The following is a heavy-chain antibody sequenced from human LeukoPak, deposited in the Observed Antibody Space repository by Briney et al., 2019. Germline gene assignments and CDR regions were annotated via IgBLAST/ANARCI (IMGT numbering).Heavy chain of an antibody. J-gene: IGHJ4*02. D-gene: IGHD6-19*01. CDR2: ISGSGGST. CDR1: GFTFSSYA. Sequence: PGGSLRLSCAASGFTFSSYAMSWVRQAPGKGLEWVSAISGSGGSTYYADSVKGRFTISRDNSKNTLHLQMNSLRAEDTAVYYCATTPGYSSGWYESGFGYWGQGTLVTVSS. CDR3: ATTPGYSSGWYESGFGY. V-gene: IGHV3-23*01.